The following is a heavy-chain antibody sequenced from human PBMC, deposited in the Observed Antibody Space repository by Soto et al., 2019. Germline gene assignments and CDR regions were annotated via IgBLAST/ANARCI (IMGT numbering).Heavy chain of an antibody. D-gene: IGHD6-19*01. CDR2: ISNDGGKK. CDR1: GFTFSTYS. V-gene: IGHV3-30-3*01. J-gene: IGHJ4*02. Sequence: SLRLSCAASGFTFSTYSMHWVRQVPGKGLEWVAVISNDGGKKFFGDSVKGRFTISGDNSKNTVYLQMNSLRDEDTAVYYCARSSAVAGLDYWGQGTQVTVSS. CDR3: ARSSAVAGLDY.